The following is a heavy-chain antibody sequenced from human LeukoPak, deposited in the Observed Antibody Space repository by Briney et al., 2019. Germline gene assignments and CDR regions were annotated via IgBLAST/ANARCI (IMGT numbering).Heavy chain of an antibody. CDR2: IKEDGSDK. J-gene: IGHJ4*02. D-gene: IGHD3-22*01. CDR3: AKDALSTMIPVLRYFDS. V-gene: IGHV3-7*01. Sequence: GGSLRLSCAASGFTFSSNSMNWVRQAPGKGLEWVASIKEDGSDKYYVDSVKGRFSISRDNAKNSLSLQMNNLGAEDTAVYYCAKDALSTMIPVLRYFDSWGQGTLVTVSS. CDR1: GFTFSSNS.